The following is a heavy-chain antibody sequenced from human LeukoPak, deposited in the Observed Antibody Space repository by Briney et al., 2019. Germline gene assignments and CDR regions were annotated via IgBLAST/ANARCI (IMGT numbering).Heavy chain of an antibody. CDR3: ARQSLLTTPFDY. J-gene: IGHJ4*02. V-gene: IGHV4-39*01. D-gene: IGHD4-11*01. CDR1: GGSISSSSYY. Sequence: SETLSLTCTVSGGSISSSSYYWGWIRQPPGKGLEWIGSIYYSGSTYYNPSLKSRVTISVDTSKSQFSLKLSSVTAADTAVYYCARQSLLTTPFDYWGQGTLVTVSS. CDR2: IYYSGST.